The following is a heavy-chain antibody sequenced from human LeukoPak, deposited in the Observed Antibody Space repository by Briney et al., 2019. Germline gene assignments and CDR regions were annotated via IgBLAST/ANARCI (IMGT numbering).Heavy chain of an antibody. D-gene: IGHD3-10*01. Sequence: PGGSLRLSCAASGFTFSTYWMSWVRQAPGKGPEWVADIKQDGSEKYYVDSVKGRFTISRDNAKNSLYLQMNSLRAEDTAVYYCVTESYRRFDYWGQGTLVTVSS. CDR3: VTESYRRFDY. J-gene: IGHJ4*02. CDR2: IKQDGSEK. CDR1: GFTFSTYW. V-gene: IGHV3-7*01.